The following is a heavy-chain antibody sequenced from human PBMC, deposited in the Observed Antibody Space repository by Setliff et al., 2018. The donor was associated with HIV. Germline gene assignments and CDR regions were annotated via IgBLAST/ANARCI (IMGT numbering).Heavy chain of an antibody. Sequence: SVKVSCKASGGTFSNYAISWVRQAPGQGLEWMGGIIPIFGSTKYAQKFQGRVTITADESTSTADMELSSLRSGDTAVYYCARDDHYYDSGSYYSDWYFDLWGRGTLVTVSS. CDR1: GGTFSNYA. CDR2: IIPIFGST. V-gene: IGHV1-69*13. J-gene: IGHJ2*01. D-gene: IGHD3-10*01. CDR3: ARDDHYYDSGSYYSDWYFDL.